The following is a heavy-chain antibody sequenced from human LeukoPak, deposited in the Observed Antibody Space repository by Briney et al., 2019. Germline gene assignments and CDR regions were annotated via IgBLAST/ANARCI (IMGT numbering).Heavy chain of an antibody. CDR2: IRYDGSNK. CDR1: GFTFSSYG. V-gene: IGHV3-30*02. CDR3: ATRKGRARRGGDY. Sequence: GGSLRLSCAASGFTFSSYGMHWVRQAPGKGLEWVAFIRYDGSNKYYADSVKGRFTISRDNAKNSLYLQMNSLRAEDTAVYYCATRKGRARRGGDYWGQGTLVTVSS. D-gene: IGHD3-16*01. J-gene: IGHJ4*02.